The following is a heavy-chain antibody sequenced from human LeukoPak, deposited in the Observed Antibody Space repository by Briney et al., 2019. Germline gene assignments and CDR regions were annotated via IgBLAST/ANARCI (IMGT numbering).Heavy chain of an antibody. V-gene: IGHV1-18*01. CDR2: ISAYNGDT. D-gene: IGHD5-24*01. CDR3: ARGKDGYGYYFDY. J-gene: IGHJ4*02. Sequence: GASVKVSCKASGYTFPNYGITWVRQAPGQGLEWMGWISAYNGDTNYAEKIQGRFTMTTDTSTNTAHMELRSLGSDDTAMYYCARGKDGYGYYFDYWGQGTRVAVS. CDR1: GYTFPNYG.